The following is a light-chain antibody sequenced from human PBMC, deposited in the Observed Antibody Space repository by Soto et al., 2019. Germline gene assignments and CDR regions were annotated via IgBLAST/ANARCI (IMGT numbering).Light chain of an antibody. J-gene: IGKJ4*01. CDR1: QSISSW. CDR2: DAS. V-gene: IGKV1-5*01. CDR3: QQYNSYLLT. Sequence: DIQMTQSPSTLSASVGDRVTITFRASQSISSWLAWYQQKPGKAPKLLIYDASSLESGVPSRFSGSGSGTEFTLTISSLQPDDFATYYCQQYNSYLLTFGGGTKVGIK.